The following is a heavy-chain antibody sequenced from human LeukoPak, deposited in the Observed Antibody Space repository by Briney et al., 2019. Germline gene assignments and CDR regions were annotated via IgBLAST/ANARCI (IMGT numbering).Heavy chain of an antibody. V-gene: IGHV4-39*07. J-gene: IGHJ4*02. Sequence: SETLSLTCTVSGGSISSSSYYWGWIRQPPGKGLEWIGSIYYSGSIYYNPSLKSRVTISVDTSKNQFSLKLSSVTAADTAVYYCARAVPKITMIVVVIPPHFDYWGQGTLVTVSS. CDR1: GGSISSSSYY. CDR3: ARAVPKITMIVVVIPPHFDY. CDR2: IYYSGSI. D-gene: IGHD3-22*01.